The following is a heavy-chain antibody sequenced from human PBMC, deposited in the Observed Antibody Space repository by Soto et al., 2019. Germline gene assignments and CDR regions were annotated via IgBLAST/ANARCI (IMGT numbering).Heavy chain of an antibody. V-gene: IGHV4-59*01. J-gene: IGHJ5*02. CDR3: AREMVYYDSSGYYPSMYNWFDP. CDR1: GGSISSYY. CDR2: IYYSGST. D-gene: IGHD3-22*01. Sequence: SETLSLTCTVSGGSISSYYWSWIRQPPGKGLEWIGYIYYSGSTNYNPSLKSRVTISVDTSKNQFSLKLSSVTAADTAVYYCAREMVYYDSSGYYPSMYNWFDPWGQGTLVT.